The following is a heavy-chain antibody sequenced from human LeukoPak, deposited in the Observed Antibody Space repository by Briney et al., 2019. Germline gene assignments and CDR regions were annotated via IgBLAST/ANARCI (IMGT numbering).Heavy chain of an antibody. Sequence: PSETLSLTCAVYGGSFSGYYWSWIRQPPGKGLEWIGEINHSGSTNYNPSLKSRVTISVDTSKNQFSLKLSSVTAADTAVYYCASTNYYDISDYWGQGTLVTVSS. CDR1: GGSFSGYY. CDR3: ASTNYYDISDY. J-gene: IGHJ4*02. CDR2: INHSGST. D-gene: IGHD3-22*01. V-gene: IGHV4-34*01.